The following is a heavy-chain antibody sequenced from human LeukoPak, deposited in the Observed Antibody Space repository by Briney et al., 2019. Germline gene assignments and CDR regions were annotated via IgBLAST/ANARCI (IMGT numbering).Heavy chain of an antibody. CDR3: AKVHRRDGYNTYYFDY. CDR2: ISSSSGYI. CDR1: GFTFSSYS. J-gene: IGHJ4*02. D-gene: IGHD5-24*01. Sequence: KPGGSLRLSCAASGFTFSSYSMNWVRQAPGKGLEWVPSISSSSGYIYYADSVKGRFTISRDNAKNSLYLQMNSLRAEDTALYYCAKVHRRDGYNTYYFDYWGQGTLVTVSS. V-gene: IGHV3-21*04.